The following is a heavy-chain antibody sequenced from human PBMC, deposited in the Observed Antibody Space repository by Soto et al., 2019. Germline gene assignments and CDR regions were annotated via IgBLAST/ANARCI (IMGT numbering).Heavy chain of an antibody. CDR1: GGTFSSYA. D-gene: IGHD3-22*01. CDR2: IIPIFGTA. CDR3: ARDAVTMIVVVSNDFDY. Sequence: SVKVSCKASGGTFSSYAISWVRQAPGQGLEWMGEIIPIFGTANYAQKFQGRVTITADESTSTAYMELSSLRSDDTAVYYCARDAVTMIVVVSNDFDYWGQGTLVTVSS. J-gene: IGHJ4*02. V-gene: IGHV1-69*13.